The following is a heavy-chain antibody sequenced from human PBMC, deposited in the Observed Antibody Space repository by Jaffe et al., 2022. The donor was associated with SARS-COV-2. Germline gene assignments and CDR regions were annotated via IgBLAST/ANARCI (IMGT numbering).Heavy chain of an antibody. J-gene: IGHJ6*02. D-gene: IGHD3-16*01. CDR3: AKDGGAERSLDV. CDR1: EVIFSNYD. CDR2: ISYDGSDK. Sequence: QVQVVVSGGDVVQPGRSLRLSCAVSEVIFSNYDIHWVRQAPGKGLEWVAVISYDGSDKYYADSVKGRFTVSRDKSKNTVSLQMNSLRVEDTAIYYCAKDGGAERSLDVWARGTTVTVSS. V-gene: IGHV3-30*18.